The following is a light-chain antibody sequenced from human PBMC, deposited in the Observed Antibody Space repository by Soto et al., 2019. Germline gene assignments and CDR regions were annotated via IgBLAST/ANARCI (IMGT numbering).Light chain of an antibody. CDR2: GAS. CDR1: QSVSSSY. CDR3: QQYGSSPPYT. J-gene: IGKJ2*01. Sequence: EIVLTQSPGTLSLSPGERATLSCRASQSVSSSYLAWYQQKPGQAPRLRIYGASSRATGIPDRVSGSGSGTDFTLTIRRLEPEDFAVYYCQQYGSSPPYTFGQGTKLEIK. V-gene: IGKV3-20*01.